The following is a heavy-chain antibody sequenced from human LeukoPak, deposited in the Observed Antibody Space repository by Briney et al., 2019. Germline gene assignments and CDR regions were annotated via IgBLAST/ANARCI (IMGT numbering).Heavy chain of an antibody. V-gene: IGHV4-59*12. CDR3: TRVKYYYDSSGSLRFDY. J-gene: IGHJ4*02. CDR2: IYYSGST. D-gene: IGHD3-22*01. Sequence: SETLSLTCTVSGGSISSYYWSWIRQPPGRGLEWIGYIYYSGSTNYNPSLKSRVTISVDTSKNQFSLKLSSVTAADTAVYYCTRVKYYYDSSGSLRFDYWGQGTLVTVSS. CDR1: GGSISSYY.